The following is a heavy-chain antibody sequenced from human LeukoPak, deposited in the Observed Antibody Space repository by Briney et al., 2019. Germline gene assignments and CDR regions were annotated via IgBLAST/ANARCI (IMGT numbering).Heavy chain of an antibody. CDR1: GYTFTSYG. D-gene: IGHD3-10*01. CDR2: INPTGTTT. J-gene: IGHJ5*02. CDR3: ARDNSVGDIAWWFDP. Sequence: ASVKVSCKASGYTFTSYGISWVRQAPGQGLEWVGLINPTGTTTLYAQKFQGRVTLTRDMSTSTDYMELRSLKSEDTAVYYWARDNSVGDIAWWFDPWGQGTLVTVSS. V-gene: IGHV1-46*01.